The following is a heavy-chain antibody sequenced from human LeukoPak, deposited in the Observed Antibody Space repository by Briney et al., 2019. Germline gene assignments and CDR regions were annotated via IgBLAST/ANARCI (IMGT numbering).Heavy chain of an antibody. CDR3: ARGRPEYYYGTYYYYMDV. Sequence: SETLSLTCTVSGGSISSYYWSWIRQPAGKGLEWIGRIYTSGSTNYNPSLKSRVTMSVDTSKNQFSLKLCSVTAADTAVYYCARGRPEYYYGTYYYYMDVWGKGTTVTISS. CDR2: IYTSGST. CDR1: GGSISSYY. D-gene: IGHD3-10*01. V-gene: IGHV4-4*07. J-gene: IGHJ6*03.